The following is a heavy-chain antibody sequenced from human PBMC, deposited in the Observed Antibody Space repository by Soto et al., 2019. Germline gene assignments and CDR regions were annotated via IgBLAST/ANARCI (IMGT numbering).Heavy chain of an antibody. V-gene: IGHV6-1*01. Sequence: SQTLSLTCVISGDSVSSNSAAWNWIRQSPSRGLEWLGRTYYRSKWYNDYAVSVKSRITINPDTSKNQFSLQLNSVTPEDTAVYYCARDPATYGDYSPVWFDPWGQGTLVTVSS. CDR1: GDSVSSNSAA. CDR3: ARDPATYGDYSPVWFDP. J-gene: IGHJ5*02. D-gene: IGHD4-17*01. CDR2: TYYRSKWYN.